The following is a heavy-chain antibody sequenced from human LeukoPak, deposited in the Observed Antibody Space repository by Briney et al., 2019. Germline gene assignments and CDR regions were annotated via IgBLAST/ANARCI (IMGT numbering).Heavy chain of an antibody. D-gene: IGHD6-19*01. CDR2: INVEGTGT. V-gene: IGHV3-74*01. Sequence: GGSLRLSCAASGFTVSTNYMSWVRQAPGKGLVWVSRINVEGTGTDYADSVRGRFTISRDNAKNTLYLQMNSLTAEDTAIYYCVRSMGGSDDLWGQGTLVSVSS. CDR1: GFTVSTNY. CDR3: VRSMGGSDDL. J-gene: IGHJ5*02.